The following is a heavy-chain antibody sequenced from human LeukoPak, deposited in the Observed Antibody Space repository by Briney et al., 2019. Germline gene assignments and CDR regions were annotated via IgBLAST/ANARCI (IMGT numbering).Heavy chain of an antibody. Sequence: GGALGLPFAASGFTLCRFWVPWVRQAPGKGLGWVPRINCDGSTTSYADSVKGGFTISRDNAKNTLYLQMNSLRAEDTAVYYCATGNYYDSRGYYTFGHWGQGTLVTVSS. J-gene: IGHJ1*01. V-gene: IGHV3-74*01. CDR1: GFTLCRFW. CDR2: INCDGSTT. D-gene: IGHD3-22*01. CDR3: ATGNYYDSRGYYTFGH.